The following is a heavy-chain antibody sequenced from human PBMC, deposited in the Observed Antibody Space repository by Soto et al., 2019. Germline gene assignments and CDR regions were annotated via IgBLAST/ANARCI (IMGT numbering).Heavy chain of an antibody. CDR1: GFTFSSYG. CDR2: ISYDGSNK. V-gene: IGHV3-30*18. Sequence: GSLRLSCAASGFTFSSYGMHWVRQAPGKGLEWVAVISYDGSNKYYADSVKGRFTISRDNSKNTLYLQMNSLRAEDTAVYYCAKRGVVRGVIKYYYGMDVWGQGTTVTVSS. CDR3: AKRGVVRGVIKYYYGMDV. D-gene: IGHD3-10*01. J-gene: IGHJ6*02.